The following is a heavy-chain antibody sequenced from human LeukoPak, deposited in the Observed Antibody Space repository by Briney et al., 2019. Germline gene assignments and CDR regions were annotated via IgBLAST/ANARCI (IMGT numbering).Heavy chain of an antibody. CDR2: ISDTGNT. CDR3: AKAPVTTCRGAFCYPFDY. J-gene: IGHJ4*02. CDR1: GLTLSSYA. V-gene: IGHV3-23*01. D-gene: IGHD2-15*01. Sequence: PGRSLRLSCAASGLTLSSYAMSWVRQAPGKGLEWVSAISDTGNTYHADSVKGRFTISRDSSKNTLFLQMNRLRPEDAAVYYCAKAPVTTCRGAFCYPFDYWGLGTLVTVSS.